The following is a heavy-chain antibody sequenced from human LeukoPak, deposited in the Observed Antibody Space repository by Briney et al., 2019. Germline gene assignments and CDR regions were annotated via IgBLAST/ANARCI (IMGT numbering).Heavy chain of an antibody. CDR2: IGTAGDT. CDR1: GFTFSSYD. CDR3: ARGRYGGNDGNAFDI. Sequence: PGGSLRLSCAASGFTFSSYDMHWVRHATGKGLEWVSAIGTAGDTYYPGSVKGRFTISRENAKNPLYLQMNSLRAGDTAVYYCARGRYGGNDGNAFDIWGQGTMVTVSS. V-gene: IGHV3-13*01. J-gene: IGHJ3*02. D-gene: IGHD4-23*01.